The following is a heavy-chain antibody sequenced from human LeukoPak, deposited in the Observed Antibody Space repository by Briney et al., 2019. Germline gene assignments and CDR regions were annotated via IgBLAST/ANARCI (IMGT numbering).Heavy chain of an antibody. V-gene: IGHV4-4*07. D-gene: IGHD6-19*01. CDR1: GGSINSDY. J-gene: IGHJ5*02. Sequence: SETLSLTCIVSGGSINSDYWTWVRLPAGKVLEWIGRIYGSVRANYNPSLSSRVTISVDTSKNHLSMKMNSVTAADTGVYYCARGAGWYSSWGQGTQVTVSS. CDR2: IYGSVRA. CDR3: ARGAGWYSS.